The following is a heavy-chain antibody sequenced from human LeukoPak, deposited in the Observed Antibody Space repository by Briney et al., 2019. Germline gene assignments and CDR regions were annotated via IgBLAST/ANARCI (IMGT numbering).Heavy chain of an antibody. Sequence: ASVKVSCKASGYTFTSYDINWVRQATGQGLEWMGWMNPNSGNTGYAQKFQGRVTITRNTSISTAYMELSSLRSEDTAVYYCARGPEWELHFDYWGQGTLVTVSS. J-gene: IGHJ4*02. CDR1: GYTFTSYD. D-gene: IGHD1-26*01. CDR3: ARGPEWELHFDY. CDR2: MNPNSGNT. V-gene: IGHV1-8*03.